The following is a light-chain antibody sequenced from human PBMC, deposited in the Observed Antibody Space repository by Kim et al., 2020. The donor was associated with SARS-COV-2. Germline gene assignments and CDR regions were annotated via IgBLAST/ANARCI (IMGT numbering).Light chain of an antibody. CDR1: NSVTNNY. Sequence: PGERGTLSCRASNSVTNNYLDWYQKKVGQPPRLLIYGASSRATGIPDRFSGSVSGTDFILTISRLEPEDFAVYYCQQYGKSPITFGQGTRLEIK. V-gene: IGKV3-20*01. CDR3: QQYGKSPIT. CDR2: GAS. J-gene: IGKJ5*01.